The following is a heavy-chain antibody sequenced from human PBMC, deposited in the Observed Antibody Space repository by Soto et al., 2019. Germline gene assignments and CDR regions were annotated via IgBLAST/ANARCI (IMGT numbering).Heavy chain of an antibody. CDR2: IYSSGST. CDR3: VRDCSGGGCYSDYGMDV. CDR1: GDSIRNFY. J-gene: IGHJ6*01. V-gene: IGHV4-4*07. Sequence: QVQLQESGPGLVKPSETLSLTCTVSGDSIRNFYWSWIRQPAGKGLEWIGRIYSSGSTDYNASLKSRVSMSVDRSNNQFFLRLTSVTAEDTAVYYCVRDCSGGGCYSDYGMDVWGHGTTVTVSS. D-gene: IGHD2-15*01.